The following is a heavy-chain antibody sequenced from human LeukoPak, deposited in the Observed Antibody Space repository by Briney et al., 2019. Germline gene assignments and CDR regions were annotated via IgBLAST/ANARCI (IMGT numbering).Heavy chain of an antibody. Sequence: GGSLRLSCAASGFTFSIYWVHWVRQAPGQGLVWVSSINSDGSSTSYADSVKGRFTISRDNAKNTLYLQMNTLRAEDTAVYYCASLDYWGQGTPVAVSS. CDR3: ASLDY. CDR1: GFTFSIYW. CDR2: INSDGSST. V-gene: IGHV3-74*01. J-gene: IGHJ4*02.